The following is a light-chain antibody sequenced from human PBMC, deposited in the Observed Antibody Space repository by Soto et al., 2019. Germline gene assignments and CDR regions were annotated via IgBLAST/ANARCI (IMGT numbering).Light chain of an antibody. CDR2: DNN. V-gene: IGLV1-51*01. Sequence: QSVLTQSPSVSAAPGQQVTISCSGSRSNIGNNYVSWYQQLPGTAPKLLIYDNNERPSGIPDRFSGSKSGTSGTLDITGLQTGDEADYYCATWDGSLPGEVFGGGTKLTVL. CDR1: RSNIGNNY. CDR3: ATWDGSLPGEV. J-gene: IGLJ2*01.